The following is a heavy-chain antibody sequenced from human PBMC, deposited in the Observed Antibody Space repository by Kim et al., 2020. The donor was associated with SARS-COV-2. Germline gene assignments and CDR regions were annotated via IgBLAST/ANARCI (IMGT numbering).Heavy chain of an antibody. CDR1: GFTVGTYW. CDR2: IKSDGTTS. J-gene: IGHJ1*01. CDR3: VTLHPGD. D-gene: IGHD2-21*02. Sequence: GGSLRLSCVVSGFTVGTYWIDWVRQAPGKGLEWVSRIKSDGTTSTYADSVKGRFTISRDNAQNTLYLELNSLRPEETAVYYCVTLHPGDWG. V-gene: IGHV3-74*03.